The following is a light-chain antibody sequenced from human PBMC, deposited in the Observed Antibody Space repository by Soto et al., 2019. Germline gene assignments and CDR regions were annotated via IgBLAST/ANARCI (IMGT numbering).Light chain of an antibody. CDR1: QSVSSN. CDR2: TAS. Sequence: EIVMTQSPATLSVSPGESATLSCTASQSVSSNLAWYQHNPGQAPRLLLYTASTRATGIPARFSGSGSETEFTLTISGLQSEDVAVYYCQQYHNWPPFTFGQGTKLEI. V-gene: IGKV3-15*01. J-gene: IGKJ2*01. CDR3: QQYHNWPPFT.